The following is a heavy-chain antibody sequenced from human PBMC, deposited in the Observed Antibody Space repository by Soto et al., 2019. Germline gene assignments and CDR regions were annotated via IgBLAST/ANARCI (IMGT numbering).Heavy chain of an antibody. CDR3: ARDIKPSVELDWLLYY. V-gene: IGHV1-69*01. D-gene: IGHD3-9*01. CDR2: IIPIFGTA. CDR1: GDTFSSYA. Sequence: QVQLVQSGAEVKKPGSSVKVSCKASGDTFSSYAISWVRQAPGQGLEWMGGIIPIFGTANYAQKFQGRVTITADESTSTAYMELSSLRSEDTAVYYCARDIKPSVELDWLLYYWGQGTLVTVSS. J-gene: IGHJ4*02.